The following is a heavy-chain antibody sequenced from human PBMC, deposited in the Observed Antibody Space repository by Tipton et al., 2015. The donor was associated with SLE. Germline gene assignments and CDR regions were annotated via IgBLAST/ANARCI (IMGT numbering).Heavy chain of an antibody. D-gene: IGHD2-2*02. J-gene: IGHJ6*02. Sequence: TLSLTCAVSGGSIISNNWWSWVRQPPGKGLEWIGYIYYSGSTNYNPSLKSRVTISVDTSKNQFSLKLSSVTAADTAVYYCASIPYDYSYGLDVWGQGTTVTVSS. CDR2: IYYSGST. CDR3: ASIPYDYSYGLDV. CDR1: GGSIISNNW. V-gene: IGHV4-4*02.